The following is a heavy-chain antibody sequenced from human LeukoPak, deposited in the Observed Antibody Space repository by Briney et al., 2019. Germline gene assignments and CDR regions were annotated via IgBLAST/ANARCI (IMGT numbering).Heavy chain of an antibody. Sequence: PSETLSLTCTVSGGSISSYQWSWIRQPPGKGLEWIGDTYNGGSTNHNPSLKSRVTISVDTSKTQFSLKLSSVTAAYTAVYYCAGGIFGVVINDFHIWGQGTMVTVSS. CDR2: TYNGGST. D-gene: IGHD3-3*01. CDR3: AGGIFGVVINDFHI. V-gene: IGHV4-59*01. CDR1: GGSISSYQ. J-gene: IGHJ3*02.